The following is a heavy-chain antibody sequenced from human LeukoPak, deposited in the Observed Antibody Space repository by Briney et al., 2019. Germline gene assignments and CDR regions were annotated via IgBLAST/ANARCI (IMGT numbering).Heavy chain of an antibody. Sequence: SETLSLTRTVSGGSVSSGSYYWSWIRQPPGKGLEWIGYIYYSGSTNYNPSLKSRVTISVDTSKNQFSLKLSSVTAADTAVYYCARDARLKYCSGGSCFFDPWGQGTLVTVSS. D-gene: IGHD2-15*01. CDR2: IYYSGST. J-gene: IGHJ5*02. CDR1: GGSVSSGSYY. V-gene: IGHV4-61*01. CDR3: ARDARLKYCSGGSCFFDP.